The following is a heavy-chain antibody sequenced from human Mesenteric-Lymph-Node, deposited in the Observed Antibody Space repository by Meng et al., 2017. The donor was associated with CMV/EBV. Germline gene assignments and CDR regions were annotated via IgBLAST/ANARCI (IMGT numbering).Heavy chain of an antibody. Sequence: QVQLVQSGAEVKKPGASVKVSCKASGYTFTGYYSHWVRQAPGQGLEWMGWINPNXGGTNYAQKFQGRVTMTRDTSISTAYMELSRLRSDDTAVYYCARDVTVPAAAEIDYWGQGTLVTVSS. CDR1: GYTFTGYY. J-gene: IGHJ4*02. CDR2: INPNXGGT. CDR3: ARDVTVPAAAEIDY. D-gene: IGHD2-2*01. V-gene: IGHV1-2*02.